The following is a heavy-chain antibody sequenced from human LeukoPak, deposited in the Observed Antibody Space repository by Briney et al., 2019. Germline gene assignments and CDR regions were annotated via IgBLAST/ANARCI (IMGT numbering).Heavy chain of an antibody. V-gene: IGHV3-20*04. CDR3: ARRFNLYSGSYYDY. J-gene: IGHJ4*02. CDR2: INWNGGST. Sequence: GGSLRLSCAASGFIFDDYGMSWVRQAAGKGLEWVSGINWNGGSTGYADSVKGRFTISSDNAKNSLYLPMNSLRAEDTALYYCARRFNLYSGSYYDYWGQGTLVTVSS. D-gene: IGHD1-26*01. CDR1: GFIFDDYG.